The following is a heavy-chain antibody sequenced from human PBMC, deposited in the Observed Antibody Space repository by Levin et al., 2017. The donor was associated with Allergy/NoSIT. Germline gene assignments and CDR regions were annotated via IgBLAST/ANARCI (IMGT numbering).Heavy chain of an antibody. J-gene: IGHJ6*02. CDR1: GYTFTSYD. CDR3: ASRCSSGSCHYYYGMDV. V-gene: IGHV1-8*01. D-gene: IGHD2-15*01. Sequence: PGESLKISCKASGYTFTSYDINWVRQATGQGLEWMGWMDPNSGSTGYAQKFQGRVTMTRNTAISTAYMELSSLRVEDTAVYYCASRCSSGSCHYYYGMDVWGQGTTVTVSS. CDR2: MDPNSGST.